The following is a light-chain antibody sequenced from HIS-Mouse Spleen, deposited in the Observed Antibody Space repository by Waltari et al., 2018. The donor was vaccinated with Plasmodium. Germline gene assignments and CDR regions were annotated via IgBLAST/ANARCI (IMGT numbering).Light chain of an antibody. V-gene: IGKV3-15*01. CDR1: QSVNSN. CDR3: QQYNNWPAWT. J-gene: IGKJ1*01. CDR2: GAS. Sequence: EIVMTQSPATLSVSPGERATLSCRASQSVNSNLAWYQQKPGQAPRHLIYGASTRATGIPARLSGSGSGTEFTLTISSLQSEDFAVYYCQQYNNWPAWTFGQGTKVEIK.